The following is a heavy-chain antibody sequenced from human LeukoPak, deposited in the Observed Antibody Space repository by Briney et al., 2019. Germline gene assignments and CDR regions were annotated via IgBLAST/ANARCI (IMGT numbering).Heavy chain of an antibody. J-gene: IGHJ4*02. CDR2: INPTGGST. CDR1: GYTFTSYY. CDR3: ARDRSDYYDSSGTFDY. Sequence: ASVKVSCKASGYTFTSYYMHWVRQAPGQGLEWMGLINPTGGSTGYAQKFQGRVTMTRDMSTSTDYMELSSLRSEDTAVYYCARDRSDYYDSSGTFDYWGQGTLVTVSS. D-gene: IGHD3-22*01. V-gene: IGHV1-46*01.